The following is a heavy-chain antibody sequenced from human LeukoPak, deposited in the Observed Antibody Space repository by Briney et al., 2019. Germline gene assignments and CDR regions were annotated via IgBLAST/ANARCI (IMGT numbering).Heavy chain of an antibody. Sequence: SGPTLVNPTQTLTLTCTFSGFSLSTRGMRVSWIRQPPGKALEWLSRIDWDDDKFYSTSLKTRLTISKDTSKNQVVPTMTNMDPVDTATYYCARSRGYSGYDYAKFYFDYWGQGTLVTVSS. J-gene: IGHJ4*02. D-gene: IGHD5-12*01. CDR1: GFSLSTRGMR. CDR3: ARSRGYSGYDYAKFYFDY. V-gene: IGHV2-70*04. CDR2: IDWDDDK.